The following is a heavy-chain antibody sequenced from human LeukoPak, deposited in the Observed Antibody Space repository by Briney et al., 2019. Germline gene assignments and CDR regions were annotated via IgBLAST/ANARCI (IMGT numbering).Heavy chain of an antibody. Sequence: GESLKISCKTSGYSFTNYWIGWVRQMRGKGLEWMGIIYPGDSATRYSPSFQGQVTISADKSISAAYLQWSSLKASDTAMYYCARRPKNGAFDIWGQGTLVTVSS. CDR2: IYPGDSAT. CDR3: ARRPKNGAFDI. CDR1: GYSFTNYW. V-gene: IGHV5-51*01. D-gene: IGHD2-8*01. J-gene: IGHJ3*02.